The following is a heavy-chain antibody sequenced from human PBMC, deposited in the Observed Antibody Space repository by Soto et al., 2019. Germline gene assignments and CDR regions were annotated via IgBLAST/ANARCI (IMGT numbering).Heavy chain of an antibody. Sequence: TGESLKISCKGSGYSFTSYWISWVRQMPGKGLEWMGRIDPSDSYTNYSPSFQGHVTISADKSISTAYLQWSSLKASDTAMYYFARQSTMVRGPLCCFYCGIDVCGQGTTVTGTS. CDR2: IDPSDSYT. V-gene: IGHV5-10-1*01. D-gene: IGHD3-10*01. CDR3: ARQSTMVRGPLCCFYCGIDV. J-gene: IGHJ6*02. CDR1: GYSFTSYW.